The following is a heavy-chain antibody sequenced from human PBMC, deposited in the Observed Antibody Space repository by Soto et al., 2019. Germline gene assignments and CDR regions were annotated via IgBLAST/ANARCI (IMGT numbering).Heavy chain of an antibody. Sequence: GESLKISCKGSGYSFTSYWISWVRQMPGKGLEWMGRIDPSDSYTNYGPSFQGHVTISADKSISTAYLQWSSLKASDTAMYYRARLPLNYDSSGYYSGGAFDIWGQGTMVTVSS. CDR3: ARLPLNYDSSGYYSGGAFDI. D-gene: IGHD3-22*01. CDR1: GYSFTSYW. V-gene: IGHV5-10-1*01. CDR2: IDPSDSYT. J-gene: IGHJ3*02.